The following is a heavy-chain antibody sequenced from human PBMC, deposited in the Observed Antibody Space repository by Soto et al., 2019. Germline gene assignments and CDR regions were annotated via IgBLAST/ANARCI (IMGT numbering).Heavy chain of an antibody. CDR3: AREGVAPYYYYGMDV. CDR1: GYTFTRSG. V-gene: IGHV1-18*01. CDR2: ISTYNGDT. J-gene: IGHJ6*02. D-gene: IGHD5-12*01. Sequence: QVQLVQSGAEVKKPGASVKVSCKASGYTFTRSGISWVRQAPGQGLEWMGGISTYNGDTNYAQTFQGRVTMTTDTSTSTVYMEVRSLRSDDTAVYYCAREGVAPYYYYGMDVWGQGTPVTVSS.